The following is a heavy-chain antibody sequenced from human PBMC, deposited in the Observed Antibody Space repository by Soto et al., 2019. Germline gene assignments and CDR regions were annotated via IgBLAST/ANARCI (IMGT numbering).Heavy chain of an antibody. J-gene: IGHJ4*02. Sequence: EVQLLESGGGLVQPGGSLRLSCAASGFTFSSYAMSWVRQAPGKGLEWVSAISGSGGSTYYADSVKGRFTISRDNSKNTLNLQMNSLRAEDTDVYYCAKGVRIAAVQGYSDYWGQGTLVTVSS. CDR2: ISGSGGST. CDR1: GFTFSSYA. CDR3: AKGVRIAAVQGYSDY. V-gene: IGHV3-23*01. D-gene: IGHD6-13*01.